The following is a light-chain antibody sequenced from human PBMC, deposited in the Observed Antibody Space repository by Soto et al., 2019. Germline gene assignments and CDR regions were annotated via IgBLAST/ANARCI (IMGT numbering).Light chain of an antibody. V-gene: IGLV2-14*03. CDR3: SSYEGLSVLV. CDR1: SSDIGSYNY. Sequence: QSVLTQPASVSGSPGQSITISCTGTSSDIGSYNYVSWYQQHPGKAPKLIIYEDTNRPSGVADRFSGSKSGNTASLTISGLAAEDEGDYSCSSYEGLSVLVFGGGTKVTVL. CDR2: EDT. J-gene: IGLJ3*02.